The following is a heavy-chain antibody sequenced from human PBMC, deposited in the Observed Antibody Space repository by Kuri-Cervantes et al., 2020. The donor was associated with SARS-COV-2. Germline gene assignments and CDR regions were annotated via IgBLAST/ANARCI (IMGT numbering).Heavy chain of an antibody. D-gene: IGHD5-12*01. CDR3: ARDSGRGYDETPPVDY. V-gene: IGHV1-46*01. CDR1: GDTFTTYY. CDR2: ISPDGGDT. J-gene: IGHJ4*02. Sequence: GGSLRLSCKASGDTFTTYYMHWVRQAPGQGLEWMGIISPDGGDTTYAQKFQGRVTMTGDTSTTTLYMELSSLRSEDTAVYYCARDSGRGYDETPPVDYWGQGTLVTVSS.